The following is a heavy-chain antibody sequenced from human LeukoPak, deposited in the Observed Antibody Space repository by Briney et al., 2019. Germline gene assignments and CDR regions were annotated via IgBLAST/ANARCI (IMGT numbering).Heavy chain of an antibody. CDR2: IYHSGST. CDR1: GYSISSGYY. J-gene: IGHJ5*02. Sequence: SETLSLTCAVSGYSISSGYYWGWIRQPPGKGLEWIGSIYHSGSTYYNPSLKSRVTISVDTSKNQFSLKLSSVTAADTAVYYCARNYYDILTGYLPFDPWGQGTLVTVSS. CDR3: ARNYYDILTGYLPFDP. D-gene: IGHD3-9*01. V-gene: IGHV4-38-2*01.